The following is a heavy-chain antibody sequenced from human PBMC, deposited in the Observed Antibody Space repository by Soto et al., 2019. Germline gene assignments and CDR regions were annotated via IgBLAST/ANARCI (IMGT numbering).Heavy chain of an antibody. Sequence: GGSLRLSCAASGFTFSGSAIHWVRQASGKGLEWVGRIRSKANNYATEYAASVKGRLSISREDSKDTAYLQMSSLQTDDTAVYYCTATTVTTGFDYWGQGTLVTVSS. CDR2: IRSKANNYAT. CDR3: TATTVTTGFDY. CDR1: GFTFSGSA. V-gene: IGHV3-73*01. J-gene: IGHJ4*02. D-gene: IGHD4-17*01.